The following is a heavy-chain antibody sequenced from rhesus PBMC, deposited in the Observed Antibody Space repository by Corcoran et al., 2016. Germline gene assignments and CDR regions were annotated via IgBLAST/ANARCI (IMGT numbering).Heavy chain of an antibody. CDR2: MYWDDDK. CDR1: GFSLSTSGMG. CDR3: ARAHYYNFWSGYYTGYFDY. Sequence: QVTLKESGPALVKPTQTLTLTCTFSGFSLSTSGMGVGWIRQPPGKTLEWLANMYWDDDKRSSTSLKSRLTITKDTSKNQWVLTMTNMDPVDTATYYCARAHYYNFWSGYYTGYFDYWGQGVLVTVSS. J-gene: IGHJ4*01. V-gene: IGHV2-1*01. D-gene: IGHD3-3*01.